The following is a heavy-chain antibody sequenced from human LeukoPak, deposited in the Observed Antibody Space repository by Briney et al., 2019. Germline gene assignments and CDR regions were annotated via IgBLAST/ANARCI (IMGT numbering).Heavy chain of an antibody. D-gene: IGHD5-18*01. CDR3: ARDRVVGYSYGYYYYMDV. CDR2: IGTSGTPM. Sequence: GGSLRLSCAASGFTFSSYGMHWVRQAPGKWLEWVSYIGTSGTPMYYADSVKGRFTISRDNAKNSLYVQMNSLRAEDTAVYYCARDRVVGYSYGYYYYMDVWGKGTTATVSS. CDR1: GFTFSSYG. J-gene: IGHJ6*03. V-gene: IGHV3-48*01.